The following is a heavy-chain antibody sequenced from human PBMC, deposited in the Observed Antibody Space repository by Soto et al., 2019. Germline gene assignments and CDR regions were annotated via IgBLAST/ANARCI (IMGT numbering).Heavy chain of an antibody. Sequence: QVQLVESGGGVVQPGGSLRLSCAASGFTFSNYGMHWVRQAPGKGLEWVAVIWYDGNNKYYADSVKGRFTISRDNSNNTLYVKMTSLSAEDMAVYYCARGLHSLFDYWGQGTLVSVAS. CDR3: ARGLHSLFDY. CDR1: GFTFSNYG. V-gene: IGHV3-33*01. J-gene: IGHJ4*02. CDR2: IWYDGNNK. D-gene: IGHD2-21*01.